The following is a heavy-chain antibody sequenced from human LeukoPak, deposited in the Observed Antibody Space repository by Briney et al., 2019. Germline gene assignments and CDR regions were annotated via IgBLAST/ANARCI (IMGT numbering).Heavy chain of an antibody. D-gene: IGHD3-3*01. CDR1: GYTFTTYG. J-gene: IGHJ4*02. V-gene: IGHV1-2*02. Sequence: ASVKVSCKASGYTFTTYGFSWVRQAPGQGLEWMGWINPKSGGTNYAQKFQGRVTMTRDTSISTAYMEVSRMTSDDTAVYYCATSGGTSGPELDYWGQGTLVTVSS. CDR3: ATSGGTSGPELDY. CDR2: INPKSGGT.